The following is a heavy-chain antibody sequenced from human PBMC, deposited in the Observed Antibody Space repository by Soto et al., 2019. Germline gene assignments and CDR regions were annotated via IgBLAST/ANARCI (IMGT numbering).Heavy chain of an antibody. J-gene: IGHJ4*02. CDR2: ISYDGSNK. Sequence: QVQLVESGGGVVQPGRSLRLSCAASGFTFSSYGMHWVRQAPGKGLEWVAVISYDGSNKYYADSVKGRFTISRDNSKKTLYLQMNSLRAEDTAVYYCAKLALLEVDYGSGSCGDYWGQGTLVTVSS. CDR1: GFTFSSYG. V-gene: IGHV3-30*18. D-gene: IGHD3-10*01. CDR3: AKLALLEVDYGSGSCGDY.